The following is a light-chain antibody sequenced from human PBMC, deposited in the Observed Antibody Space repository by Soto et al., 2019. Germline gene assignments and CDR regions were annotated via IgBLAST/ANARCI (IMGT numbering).Light chain of an antibody. CDR3: QQRSILIT. CDR2: GVS. V-gene: IGKV3D-20*02. Sequence: EVEMTHSPATLSVSPWEIATHSCRASQSVTSNYLAWYQQKPGQAPRLLIYGVSNRATGVPDRFSGSGSGTDFTLTISRLGPEDFAVYYCQQRSILITFGQGTRLEIK. CDR1: QSVTSNY. J-gene: IGKJ5*01.